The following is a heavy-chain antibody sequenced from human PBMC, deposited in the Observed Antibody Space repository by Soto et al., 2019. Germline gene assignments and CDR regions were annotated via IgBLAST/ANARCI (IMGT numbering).Heavy chain of an antibody. CDR2: IIPIFGTT. CDR1: GGTLSSYV. CDR3: ARDPRQDCSGETCYYS. Sequence: QVQLVQSAAEVKKPGPSVKVSCKASGGTLSSYVISWVRQAPGQGLEWMGGIIPIFGTTTYGEKFQGRVTITADESTSTTYMELSSLKSEDTAVYYCARDPRQDCSGETCYYSWGQGTLVTVSS. V-gene: IGHV1-69*01. J-gene: IGHJ4*02. D-gene: IGHD2-15*01.